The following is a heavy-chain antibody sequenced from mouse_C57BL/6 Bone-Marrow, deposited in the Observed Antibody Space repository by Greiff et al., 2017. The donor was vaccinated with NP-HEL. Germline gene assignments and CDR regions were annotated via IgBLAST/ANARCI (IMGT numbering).Heavy chain of an antibody. CDR2: IYPGSGNT. D-gene: IGHD2-3*01. CDR1: GYTFTDYY. Sequence: VQLQQSGAELVRPEASVKLSCKASGYTFTDYYINWVKQRPGQGLGWIARIYPGSGNTYYNEKFKGKATLTAEKSSSTAYMQLSSLTSEDSAVYFCASDGGYYEDFDYWGQGTTLTVSS. V-gene: IGHV1-76*01. CDR3: ASDGGYYEDFDY. J-gene: IGHJ2*01.